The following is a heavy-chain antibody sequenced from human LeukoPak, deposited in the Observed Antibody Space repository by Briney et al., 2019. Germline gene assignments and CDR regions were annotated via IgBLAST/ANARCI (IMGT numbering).Heavy chain of an antibody. CDR3: ARDTRPPSYDFWSGYYTGGGYNWVVP. CDR1: GYTFTSYY. CDR2: INPSGGST. J-gene: IGHJ5*02. V-gene: IGHV1-46*01. Sequence: GASVKVSCKSSGYTFTSYYMHWVRQAPGQGLEWMGIINPSGGSTSYAQKFQGRVTMTRDTSTSTVYMELSSLRSEDTAVYYCARDTRPPSYDFWSGYYTGGGYNWVVPWGQGTLVTVSS. D-gene: IGHD3-3*01.